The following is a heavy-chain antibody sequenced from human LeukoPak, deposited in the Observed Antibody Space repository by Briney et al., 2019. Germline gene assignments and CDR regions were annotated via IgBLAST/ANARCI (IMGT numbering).Heavy chain of an antibody. D-gene: IGHD1/OR15-1a*01. CDR1: GFTFSSYA. CDR2: ICGSGGST. V-gene: IGHV3-23*01. J-gene: IGHJ4*02. CDR3: ARQTSDRTTFDY. Sequence: PGGSLRLSCAASGFTFSSYAMSWVRQAPGKGLEWVSDICGSGGSTYNADSVKGRFTISRDNSKNTVYLQMNSLRVEDTAVYYCARQTSDRTTFDYWGQGTLVTVSS.